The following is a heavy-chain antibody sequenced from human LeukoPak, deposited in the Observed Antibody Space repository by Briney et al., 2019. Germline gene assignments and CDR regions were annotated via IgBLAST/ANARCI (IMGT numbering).Heavy chain of an antibody. J-gene: IGHJ4*02. CDR2: ISSNGGST. CDR3: AKRSGRGAYYFDY. Sequence: GGSLRLSCSASGFTFSSYAMHWVRQAPGKGLEYVSAISSNGGSTYYADSVKGRFTISRDNSKNTLYLQMNSLGAEDTAVYYCAKRSGRGAYYFDYWGQGTLVTVSS. CDR1: GFTFSSYA. V-gene: IGHV3-64*04. D-gene: IGHD6-19*01.